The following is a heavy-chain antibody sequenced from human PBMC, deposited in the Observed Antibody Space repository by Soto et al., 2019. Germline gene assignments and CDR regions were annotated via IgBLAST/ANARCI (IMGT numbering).Heavy chain of an antibody. J-gene: IGHJ3*02. V-gene: IGHV4-4*02. CDR2: IYHSGST. CDR3: ARNRYCSGGSCYADAFDI. CDR1: SGSISSSNW. Sequence: PSETLSLTFAVSSGSISSSNWWSWVRQPPGKGLEWIGEIYHSGSTNYNPSLKSRVTISVDKSKNQFSLKLSSVTAADTAVYYCARNRYCSGGSCYADAFDIWGQGTMVTVSS. D-gene: IGHD2-15*01.